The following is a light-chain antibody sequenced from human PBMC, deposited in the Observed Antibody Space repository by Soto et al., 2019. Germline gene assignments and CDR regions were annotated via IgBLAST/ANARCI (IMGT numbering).Light chain of an antibody. V-gene: IGKV3-20*01. CDR1: QSVSSSY. CDR3: QHTLKSPPT. J-gene: IGKJ1*01. CDR2: GAS. Sequence: ESVLTQSPRTLSLSPGERATLSCRASQSVSSSYLAWYQQKTGQAPRLLMYGASSRDTGIPDRFSGSGSGTDFTLTISRLQSEDFELYYCQHTLKSPPTFGQGTKVDIK.